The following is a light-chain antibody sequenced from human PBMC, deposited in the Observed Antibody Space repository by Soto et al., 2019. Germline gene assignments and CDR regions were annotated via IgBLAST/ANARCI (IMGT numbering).Light chain of an antibody. V-gene: IGKV3-20*01. CDR2: GSS. J-gene: IGKJ2*01. CDR3: QQYGSSPPYT. CDR1: QTVSGNY. Sequence: DIVLTQSPGTLSLSPGERATLSCRASQTVSGNYLAWYQQKPRQSPRLLIYGSSDRATGIPDRFSGSGSGTDFTLTITRVEPEDFAVYYCQQYGSSPPYTFGQGTKLEIK.